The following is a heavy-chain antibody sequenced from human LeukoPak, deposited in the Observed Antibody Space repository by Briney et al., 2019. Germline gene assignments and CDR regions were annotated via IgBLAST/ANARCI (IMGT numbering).Heavy chain of an antibody. V-gene: IGHV3-48*03. Sequence: GGSLRLSCVASGFTFSSYEMNWVRQAPGKGLEWVSYISSGGSTIYYADSVKGRFTISRDNAKNTLYLQMNSLRAEDTAVYYCARVTAVAGTSVGVDAWGQGILVTVS. CDR2: ISSGGSTI. CDR1: GFTFSSYE. D-gene: IGHD6-19*01. CDR3: ARVTAVAGTSVGVDA. J-gene: IGHJ4*02.